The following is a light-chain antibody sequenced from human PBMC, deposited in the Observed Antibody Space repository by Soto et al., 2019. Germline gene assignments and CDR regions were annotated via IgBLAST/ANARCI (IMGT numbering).Light chain of an antibody. V-gene: IGKV3-15*01. J-gene: IGKJ2*01. CDR3: QQYFYWPPYT. CDR1: QSVSTN. Sequence: EIVLTQSPGTLSLSPGEGATLSCRAGQSVSTNLVWYQHKPGQAPRPLIYGASIRATDIPPRFSGSGSGTEFTLTISSLQSEDSAVYFCQQYFYWPPYTFGQGTKVDNK. CDR2: GAS.